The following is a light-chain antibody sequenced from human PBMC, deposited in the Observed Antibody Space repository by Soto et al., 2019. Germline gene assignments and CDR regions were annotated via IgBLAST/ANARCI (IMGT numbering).Light chain of an antibody. V-gene: IGLV2-23*01. Sequence: QSVLTQPASVSGSPGQSITISCTGTSSDVGSYNLVSWYQQHPGKAPKLMIYEGSKRPSGVSNRFSGSKSGNTASLTISGLQSEDEADYYCCSYAVSSTLFGGGTKLTVL. CDR1: SSDVGSYNL. CDR2: EGS. CDR3: CSYAVSSTL. J-gene: IGLJ3*02.